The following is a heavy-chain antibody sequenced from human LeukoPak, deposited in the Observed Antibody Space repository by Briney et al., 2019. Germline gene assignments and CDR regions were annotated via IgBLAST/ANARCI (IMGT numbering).Heavy chain of an antibody. D-gene: IGHD6-13*01. V-gene: IGHV3-74*01. Sequence: GGSLRLSCAASGFTFSSYWMHWVRKAPGKGLVWVSRFNSDGSSTSYADSVKGRFTISRDNAKNTLYLQMNSLRAEDTAVYYCARGGSWRQQLLYYWGQGTLVTVSS. J-gene: IGHJ4*02. CDR1: GFTFSSYW. CDR2: FNSDGSST. CDR3: ARGGSWRQQLLYY.